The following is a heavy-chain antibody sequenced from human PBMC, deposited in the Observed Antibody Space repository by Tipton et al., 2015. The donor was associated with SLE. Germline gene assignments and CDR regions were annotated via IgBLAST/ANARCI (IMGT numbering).Heavy chain of an antibody. CDR2: IYYSGST. J-gene: IGHJ4*02. CDR3: ARHPQGAQVGATYFDY. D-gene: IGHD1-26*01. Sequence: TLSLTCTVSGGSTSSSSYYWGWIRQPPGKGLEWIGSIYYSGSTYYNPSLKSRVTISVDTSKNQFSLRLSSVTAADTAVYYCARHPQGAQVGATYFDYWGQGTLVTVSS. CDR1: GGSTSSSSYY. V-gene: IGHV4-39*07.